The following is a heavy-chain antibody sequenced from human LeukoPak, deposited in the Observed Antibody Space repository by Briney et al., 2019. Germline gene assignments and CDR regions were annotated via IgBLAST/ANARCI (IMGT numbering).Heavy chain of an antibody. CDR1: GGSISSYY. Sequence: ASETLSLTCTVSGGSISSYYWSWIRQPPGKGLEWIGYIYYSGSTNYNPSLKSRVTISVDTSKNQFSLKLSSVTAADTAVYYCARARGTYYYDSSGFDYWGQGTLVTVSS. CDR3: ARARGTYYYDSSGFDY. CDR2: IYYSGST. J-gene: IGHJ4*02. D-gene: IGHD3-22*01. V-gene: IGHV4-59*01.